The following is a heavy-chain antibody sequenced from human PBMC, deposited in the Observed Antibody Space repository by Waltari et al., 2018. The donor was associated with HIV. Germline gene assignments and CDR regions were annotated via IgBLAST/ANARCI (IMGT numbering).Heavy chain of an antibody. CDR1: GFTFISYG. Sequence: QGQLVESGGGVVQPGRSLRLSCAVSGFTFISYGMHWVRQAPGKGLEWVAVIWYDGSKKYYADSVKGRFTISRDNSKNTLYLQMNSLRDEDTAVYYCARGVHDFYYGMDVWGQGTSVTVSS. CDR3: ARGVHDFYYGMDV. J-gene: IGHJ6*02. V-gene: IGHV3-33*01. CDR2: IWYDGSKK.